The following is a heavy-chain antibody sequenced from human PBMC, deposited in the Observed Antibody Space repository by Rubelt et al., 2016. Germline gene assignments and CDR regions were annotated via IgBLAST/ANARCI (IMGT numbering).Heavy chain of an antibody. Sequence: QVQLVESGGGVVQPGRSLRLSCAASGFTFSSYAMHWVRQAPGKGLGWVAVISYDGTNKYYADSVKGRVTISRDNSKNTLYLQMNSLRAEDTAVYYCASSSGWYFDYWGQGTLVTVSS. D-gene: IGHD6-19*01. J-gene: IGHJ4*02. CDR1: GFTFSSYA. V-gene: IGHV3-30*04. CDR2: ISYDGTNK. CDR3: ASSSGWYFDY.